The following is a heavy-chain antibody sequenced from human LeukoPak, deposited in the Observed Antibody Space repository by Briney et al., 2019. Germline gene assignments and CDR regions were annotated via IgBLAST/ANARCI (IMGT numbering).Heavy chain of an antibody. Sequence: SETLSLTCAVYGGSCSGYYWSWIRQPPGKGLEWIGEINHSGSTNYNPSLKSRVTISVDTSKNQFSLKLSSVTAADTAVYYCARVSSDRHVDYWGQGTLVTVSS. V-gene: IGHV4-34*01. CDR2: INHSGST. D-gene: IGHD2/OR15-2a*01. J-gene: IGHJ4*02. CDR3: ARVSSDRHVDY. CDR1: GGSCSGYY.